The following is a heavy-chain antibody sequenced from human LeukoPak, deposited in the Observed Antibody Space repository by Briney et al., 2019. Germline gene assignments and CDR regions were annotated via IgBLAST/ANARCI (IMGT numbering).Heavy chain of an antibody. CDR1: GYTFTGYY. Sequence: ASVKVSCKASGYTFTGYYMHWVRQAPGQGLEWMGWINPNSGGTNYAQKFQGRVTMTRDTSISTDYMELSRLRSDDTAVYYCARDGDLLLWFGELLYYWGQGTLVTVSS. CDR3: ARDGDLLLWFGELLYY. D-gene: IGHD3-10*01. J-gene: IGHJ4*02. CDR2: INPNSGGT. V-gene: IGHV1-2*02.